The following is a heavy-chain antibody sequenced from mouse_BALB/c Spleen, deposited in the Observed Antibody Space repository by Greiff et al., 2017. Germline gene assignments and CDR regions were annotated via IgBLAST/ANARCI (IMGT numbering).Heavy chain of an antibody. Sequence: DVQLVESGPGLVKPSQSLSLTCTVTGYSITSDYAWNWIRQFPGNKLEWMGYISYSGSTSYNPSLKSRISITRDTSKNQFFLQLNSVTTEDTATYYCARKGGLYHGSSLYYYAMDYWGQGTSVTVSS. CDR2: ISYSGST. J-gene: IGHJ4*01. CDR1: GYSITSDYA. D-gene: IGHD1-1*01. V-gene: IGHV3-2*02. CDR3: ARKGGLYHGSSLYYYAMDY.